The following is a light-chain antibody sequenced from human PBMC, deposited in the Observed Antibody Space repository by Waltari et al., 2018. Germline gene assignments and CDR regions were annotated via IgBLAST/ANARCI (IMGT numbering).Light chain of an antibody. V-gene: IGLV1-40*01. CDR3: QSYDSSLNGLV. J-gene: IGLJ2*01. Sequence: QSVLTQPPSVSGAPGQRVTISCSGSESNIGTGHDVHWYQHLPGAAPNLGLCGNSHRPSGVPDRFSGSKTGTSASLAITGLQTEDESVYYCQSYDSSLNGLVFGGGTRLTV. CDR2: GNS. CDR1: ESNIGTGHD.